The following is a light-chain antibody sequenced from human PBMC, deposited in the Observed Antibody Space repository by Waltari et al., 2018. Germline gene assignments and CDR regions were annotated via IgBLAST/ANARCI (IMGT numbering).Light chain of an antibody. CDR2: GAS. CDR3: QQYGSSPGT. CDR1: QSVSSSY. V-gene: IGKV3-20*01. J-gene: IGKJ1*01. Sequence: EIVLTQSPGTLSLSPGERATLSCRASQSVSSSYLAWYQQKPGQAPRLLIYGASSRATGIPDRFSGSGSGTDFTLTISRLEPGDFAVYYCQQYGSSPGTFGPGTKVEIK.